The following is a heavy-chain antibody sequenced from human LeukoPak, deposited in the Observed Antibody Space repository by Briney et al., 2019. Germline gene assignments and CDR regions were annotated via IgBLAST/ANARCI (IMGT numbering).Heavy chain of an antibody. J-gene: IGHJ4*02. CDR2: IYYTGST. D-gene: IGHD6-6*01. V-gene: IGHV4-59*08. CDR1: GGSISSLY. CDR3: ARHRAYSSSSPFDY. Sequence: PSETLSLTCSVSGGSISSLYWSCIRQPPGKGLEWIGYIYYTGSTNYNPSLKSRVTMFVDMSKNQFSLRLSSVTAADTAVYYCARHRAYSSSSPFDYWGQGTLVTVSS.